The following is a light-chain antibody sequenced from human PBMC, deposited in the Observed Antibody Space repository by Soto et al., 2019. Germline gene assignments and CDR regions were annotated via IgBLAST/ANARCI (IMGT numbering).Light chain of an antibody. V-gene: IGKV3-15*01. CDR2: GAS. Sequence: EIVMTQSPATLSVSPGERATLSCRASQSVSSNLAWYQQKPGQAPWLLIYGASTRATGIPARFSGSGSGTEFTLTISSLQSEDFAVYYCQQYNNWRRGTFGQGTKVEIK. CDR1: QSVSSN. CDR3: QQYNNWRRGT. J-gene: IGKJ1*01.